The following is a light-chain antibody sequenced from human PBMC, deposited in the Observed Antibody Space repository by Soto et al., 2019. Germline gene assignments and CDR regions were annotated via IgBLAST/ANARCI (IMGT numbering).Light chain of an antibody. CDR2: HTS. J-gene: IGKJ1*01. V-gene: IGKV3-20*01. Sequence: EIVLTQSPGTLSLSPGERATLSCRASQSVSSSSLAWYQQRPDQAPRLVVYHTSTRATGIPARFSGSGSGTDFNLTVNRLAPEDFAVYYCQQYNDNWPTFGQGAKVDI. CDR1: QSVSSSS. CDR3: QQYNDNWPT.